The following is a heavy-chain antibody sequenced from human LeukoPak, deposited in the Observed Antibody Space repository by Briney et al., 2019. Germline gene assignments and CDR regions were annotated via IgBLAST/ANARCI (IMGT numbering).Heavy chain of an antibody. CDR2: IYYSGST. CDR1: GGSISSSTTYY. J-gene: IGHJ4*02. V-gene: IGHV4-39*01. CDR3: ARRVYYDILTGSYYFDY. Sequence: PSETLSLTCTVSGGSISSSTTYYWGWIRQPPGKGLEWIGSIYYSGSTYYNPSLKSRVTISVDTSKNQFSLILSSVTAADTAVYYCARRVYYDILTGSYYFDYWGQGTLATVSS. D-gene: IGHD3-9*01.